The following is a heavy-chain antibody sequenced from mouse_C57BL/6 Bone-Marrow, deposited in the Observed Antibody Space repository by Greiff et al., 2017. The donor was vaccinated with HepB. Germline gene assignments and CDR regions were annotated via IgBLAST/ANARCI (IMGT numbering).Heavy chain of an antibody. CDR1: GFTFSDYG. CDR2: ISNLAYSI. D-gene: IGHD1-1*01. Sequence: EVQRVESGGGLVQPGGSLKLSCAASGFTFSDYGMAWVRQAPRKGPEWVAFISNLAYSIYYADTVTGRFTISRENAKNTLYLEMSSLRSEDTAMYYCARHGDYYGSRYLRGAMDYWGQGTAVTVSS. V-gene: IGHV5-15*01. CDR3: ARHGDYYGSRYLRGAMDY. J-gene: IGHJ4*01.